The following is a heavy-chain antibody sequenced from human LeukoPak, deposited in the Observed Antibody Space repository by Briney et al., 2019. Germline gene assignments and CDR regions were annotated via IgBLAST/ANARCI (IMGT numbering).Heavy chain of an antibody. CDR3: ARNAVVVVPSYYYYYMDV. J-gene: IGHJ6*03. CDR1: GGTFSNYA. Sequence: SVKVSCKASGGTFSNYAIGWVRQAPGQGLEWMGGVIPIFSTANYAQKFQGRLTMTRDTSTSTVYMELSSLRSEDTSVYYCARNAVVVVPSYYYYYMDVWGKGTTVTISS. D-gene: IGHD2-15*01. CDR2: VIPIFSTA. V-gene: IGHV1-69*05.